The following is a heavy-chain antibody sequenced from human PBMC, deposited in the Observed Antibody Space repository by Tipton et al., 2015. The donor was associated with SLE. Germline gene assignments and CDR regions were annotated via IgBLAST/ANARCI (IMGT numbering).Heavy chain of an antibody. Sequence: SLRLSCAASGFTFSTYWMSWVRQAPGKGLEWVANIKQDGGAQNYVDSVKGRLIISRDNAKNALYLQMNNLRAEDTAVYYCAREGGSYYPSYYFDYWGQGTLVTVSS. D-gene: IGHD1-26*01. CDR2: IKQDGGAQ. J-gene: IGHJ4*02. CDR1: GFTFSTYW. CDR3: AREGGSYYPSYYFDY. V-gene: IGHV3-7*01.